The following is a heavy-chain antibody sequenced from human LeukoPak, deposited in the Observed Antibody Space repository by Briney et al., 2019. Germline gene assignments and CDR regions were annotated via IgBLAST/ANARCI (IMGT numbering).Heavy chain of an antibody. D-gene: IGHD3-22*01. CDR1: GGSISSYY. Sequence: SETLSLTCTVSGGSISSYYWSWIRQPPGKGLEWIGYIYYSGSTNYNPSLKSRVTISVDTSKNQFSLKLSSVTAADTAVYYCASVNYYDSSGAIDYWGQGTLVTVSS. CDR2: IYYSGST. CDR3: ASVNYYDSSGAIDY. V-gene: IGHV4-59*08. J-gene: IGHJ4*02.